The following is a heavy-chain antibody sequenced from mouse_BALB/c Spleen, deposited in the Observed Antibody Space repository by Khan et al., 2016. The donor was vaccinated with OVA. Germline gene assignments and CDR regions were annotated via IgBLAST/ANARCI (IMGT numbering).Heavy chain of an antibody. D-gene: IGHD1-1*01. Sequence: EVQLQQSGPGLVKPSQSLSLTCTVTGYSITSGYAWNWIRKFPGNKLEWMGYISYSGVTSYTPSLKSRISITRDTSKNQFFLQLTSVTTEDTANFYCASGNYYGYYLDYWGQGTTLTVSS. CDR1: GYSITSGYA. V-gene: IGHV3-2*02. CDR3: ASGNYYGYYLDY. J-gene: IGHJ2*01. CDR2: ISYSGVT.